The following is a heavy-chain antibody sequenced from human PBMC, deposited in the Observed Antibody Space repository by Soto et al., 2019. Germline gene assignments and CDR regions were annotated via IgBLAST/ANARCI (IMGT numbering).Heavy chain of an antibody. CDR2: INHSGST. Sequence: SETLSLTCAVYGGYFSVYYWSWIRQPPGKGLEWIGEINHSGSTNYNPSLKSRVTISVGTSKNQFSLKLSSVTAADTAVYYCARGLAPKFDFWSGYYNWFDPWGQGTLVTVS. J-gene: IGHJ5*02. D-gene: IGHD3-3*01. CDR1: GGYFSVYY. CDR3: ARGLAPKFDFWSGYYNWFDP. V-gene: IGHV4-34*01.